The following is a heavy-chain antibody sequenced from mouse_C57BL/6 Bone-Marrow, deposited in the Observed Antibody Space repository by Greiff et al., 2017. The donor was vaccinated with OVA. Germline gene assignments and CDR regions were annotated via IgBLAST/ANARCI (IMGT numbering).Heavy chain of an antibody. CDR2: IDPSDSYT. D-gene: IGHD1-1*01. Sequence: VQLQQPGAELVRPGTSVKLSCKASGYTFTSYWMHWVKQRPGQGLEWIGVIDPSDSYTNYNQKFKGKATLTVDTSSSTAYMQLSSLTSEDSAVYYCAPYYYGSSPLAYWGQGTLVTVSA. CDR1: GYTFTSYW. J-gene: IGHJ3*01. CDR3: APYYYGSSPLAY. V-gene: IGHV1-59*01.